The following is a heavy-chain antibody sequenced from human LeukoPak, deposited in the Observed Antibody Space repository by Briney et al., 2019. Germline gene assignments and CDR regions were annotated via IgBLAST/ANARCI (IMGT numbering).Heavy chain of an antibody. Sequence: ASVKVSCKASGYTFTSYGISWVRQAPGQGLEWMGWISAYNGNTNYAQKFQGRVTMTRDTSISTAYMELSRLRSDDTAVYYCAILNYYMDVWGKGTTVTVSS. CDR2: ISAYNGNT. CDR1: GYTFTSYG. V-gene: IGHV1-18*01. CDR3: AILNYYMDV. J-gene: IGHJ6*03.